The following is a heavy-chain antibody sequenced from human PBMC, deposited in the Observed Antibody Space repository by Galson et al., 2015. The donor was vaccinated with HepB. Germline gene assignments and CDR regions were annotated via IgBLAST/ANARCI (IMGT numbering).Heavy chain of an antibody. CDR2: IKSKTDGGTT. J-gene: IGHJ4*02. CDR3: TTDGLDTAMVTPFDY. CDR1: GFTFSNAW. D-gene: IGHD5-18*01. Sequence: SLRLSCAASGFTFSNAWMNWVRQAPGKGLEWVGRIKSKTDGGTTDYAAPVKGRFTISRDDSKNTLYLQMNSLKTEDTAVYYCTTDGLDTAMVTPFDYWGQGTLVTVSS. V-gene: IGHV3-15*07.